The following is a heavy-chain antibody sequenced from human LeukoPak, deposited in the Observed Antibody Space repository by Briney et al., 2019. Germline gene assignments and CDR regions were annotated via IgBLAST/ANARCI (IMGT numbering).Heavy chain of an antibody. CDR2: IWYDGSNK. V-gene: IGHV3-33*08. J-gene: IGHJ4*02. CDR3: ARDQENHDSSGYLDY. D-gene: IGHD3-22*01. CDR1: GFTFSSYG. Sequence: GGSLRLSCAASGFTFSSYGMHWVRQAPGKGLEWVAVIWYDGSNKYYADSVKGRFTISRDNSKNTLYLQMNSLRAEDTAVYYCARDQENHDSSGYLDYWGQGTLVTVSS.